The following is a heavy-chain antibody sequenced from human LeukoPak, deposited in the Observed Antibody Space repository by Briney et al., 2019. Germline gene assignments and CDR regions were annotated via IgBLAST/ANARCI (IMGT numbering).Heavy chain of an antibody. D-gene: IGHD1-26*01. V-gene: IGHV3-15*01. CDR1: GFTFSDYY. CDR3: TTDLRWELPPTDY. Sequence: KPGGSLRLSCAASGFTFSDYYMDWVRQAPGQGLEWVGRIKSKTDGGTTDYAAPVKGRFTISRDDSKNTLYLQMNSLKTEDTAVYYCTTDLRWELPPTDYWGQGTLVTVSS. CDR2: IKSKTDGGTT. J-gene: IGHJ4*02.